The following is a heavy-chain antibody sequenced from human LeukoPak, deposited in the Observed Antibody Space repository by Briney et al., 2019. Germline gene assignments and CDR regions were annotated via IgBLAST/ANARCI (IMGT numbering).Heavy chain of an antibody. Sequence: PGGSLRLSCAASGFSFSNYWMRWVRQAPGKGLEWVATIKGDGNKKDYVDSVRGRFTVSIDNAKNSLYLQMSSLRVEDTAIYYCGSTTGPWGQGTLVTVSS. CDR3: GSTTGP. V-gene: IGHV3-7*01. J-gene: IGHJ5*02. D-gene: IGHD1-7*01. CDR2: IKGDGNKK. CDR1: GFSFSNYW.